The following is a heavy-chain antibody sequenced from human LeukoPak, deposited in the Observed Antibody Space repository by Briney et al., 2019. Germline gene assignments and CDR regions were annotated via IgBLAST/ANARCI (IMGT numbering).Heavy chain of an antibody. Sequence: GGSLRLSCAASGFTFSSYEMNWVRQAPGKGLEWVSYISSSGSTIYYADSVKGRFTISRDNAKNSLYLQMNSLRAEDTAVYYCVTVGRSSYYYDSSGYYDDYWGQGTLVTVSS. D-gene: IGHD3-22*01. CDR1: GFTFSSYE. CDR3: VTVGRSSYYYDSSGYYDDY. CDR2: ISSSGSTI. V-gene: IGHV3-48*03. J-gene: IGHJ4*02.